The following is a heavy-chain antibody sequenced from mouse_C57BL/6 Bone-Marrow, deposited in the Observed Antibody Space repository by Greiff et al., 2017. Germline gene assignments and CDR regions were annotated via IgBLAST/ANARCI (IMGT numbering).Heavy chain of an antibody. CDR1: GYTFTSYW. V-gene: IGHV1-59*01. Sequence: QVQLQQPGAELVRPGTSVKLSCKASGYTFTSYWMHWVKQRPGQGLEWIGVIDPSDSYTNYNQKFKGKATLTVDTSSSTAYMQLSSLTSEDSAVYYCARGASWDFDYWGQGTTLTVSS. J-gene: IGHJ2*01. CDR3: ARGASWDFDY. D-gene: IGHD6-1*01. CDR2: IDPSDSYT.